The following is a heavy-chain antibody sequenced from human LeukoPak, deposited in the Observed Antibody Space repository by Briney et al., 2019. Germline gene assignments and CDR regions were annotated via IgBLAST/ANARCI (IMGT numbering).Heavy chain of an antibody. Sequence: GASVKVSCKASGYSFTNYAMNWVRQATGQGLEWMGWMNPNSGNTGYAQKFQGRVTITRNTSISTAYMDLSSLRSDDTAVYYCARRAVAYYYYYMDVWGKGTTVTVSS. J-gene: IGHJ6*03. CDR3: ARRAVAYYYYYMDV. CDR2: MNPNSGNT. V-gene: IGHV1-8*01. CDR1: GYSFTNYA. D-gene: IGHD6-19*01.